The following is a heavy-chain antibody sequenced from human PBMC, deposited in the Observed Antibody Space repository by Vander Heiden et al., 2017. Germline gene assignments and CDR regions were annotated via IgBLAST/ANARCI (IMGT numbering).Heavy chain of an antibody. D-gene: IGHD6-6*01. CDR2: IWYDGSNK. J-gene: IGHJ3*02. V-gene: IGHV3-33*01. Sequence: QVQLVESGGGVVQPGRFLRLSCSASGFTFSRYGMHWVRQAPGKGLEWVAVIWYDGSNKYYADSVKGRFTIARDNSKNTLYLQMNSLRAEDTAVYYCARDGAARGAFDIWGQGTMVTVSS. CDR3: ARDGAARGAFDI. CDR1: GFTFSRYG.